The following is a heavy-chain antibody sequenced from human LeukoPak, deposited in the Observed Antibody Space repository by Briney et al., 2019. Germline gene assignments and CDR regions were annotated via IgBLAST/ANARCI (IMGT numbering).Heavy chain of an antibody. V-gene: IGHV3-11*01. Sequence: GGSLRLSCAASGFTFSDYYMSWIRQAPGKGLEWVSYISSSGSTIYYADSVKGRSTISRDNAKNSLHLQMNSLRAEDTAVYYCAMTYVWGSYRYRGKDYWGQGTLVTVSS. CDR2: ISSSGSTI. J-gene: IGHJ4*02. D-gene: IGHD3-16*02. CDR3: AMTYVWGSYRYRGKDY. CDR1: GFTFSDYY.